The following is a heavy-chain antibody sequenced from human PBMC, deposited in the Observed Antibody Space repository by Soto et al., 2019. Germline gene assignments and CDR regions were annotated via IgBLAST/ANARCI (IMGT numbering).Heavy chain of an antibody. J-gene: IGHJ6*03. CDR3: ARVYCSSTSCPHYYYSYYMDV. CDR2: IYYSGST. CDR1: GGSISSYY. V-gene: IGHV4-59*01. D-gene: IGHD2-2*01. Sequence: QVQLQESGPGLVKPSETLSLTCTVSGGSISSYYWSWIRQPPGKGLEWIGYIYYSGSTNSNPSLTRRVTISVDTSKNQFSLKLSAVTAAETAVYYCARVYCSSTSCPHYYYSYYMDVWGKGTTVTVSS.